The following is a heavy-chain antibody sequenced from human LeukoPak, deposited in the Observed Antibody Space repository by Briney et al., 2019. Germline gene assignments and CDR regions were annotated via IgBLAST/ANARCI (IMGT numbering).Heavy chain of an antibody. V-gene: IGHV4-38-2*02. CDR1: GYSISSGYY. D-gene: IGHD3-22*01. J-gene: IGHJ3*02. Sequence: SETLSLTCTVSGYSISSGYYWGWIRQPPGKGLEWIGSIYHSGSTYYNPSLKSRVTISVDTSKNQFSLKLSSVTAADTAVYYCARDLDSSGYPTPDAFDIWGQGTMVTVSS. CDR2: IYHSGST. CDR3: ARDLDSSGYPTPDAFDI.